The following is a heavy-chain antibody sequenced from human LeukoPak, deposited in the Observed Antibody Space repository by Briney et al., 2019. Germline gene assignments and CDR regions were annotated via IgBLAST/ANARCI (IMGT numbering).Heavy chain of an antibody. CDR3: ARYDSRGSASTKFDY. CDR2: IYGRAST. Sequence: SETLSLTCAVSGYSLGKNYYWGWIRQSPGKGLEWIGRIYGRASTSYNPSLMNRVTMSVDTSKNHFSLQLTSVTDADTAVYYCARYDSRGSASTKFDYWGPGIQVTVSS. CDR1: GYSLGKNYY. J-gene: IGHJ4*02. V-gene: IGHV4-38-2*01. D-gene: IGHD3-3*01.